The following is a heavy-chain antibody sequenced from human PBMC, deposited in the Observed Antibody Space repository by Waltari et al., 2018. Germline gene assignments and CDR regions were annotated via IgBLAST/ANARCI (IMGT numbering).Heavy chain of an antibody. CDR1: GYTFTSYG. CDR3: ARDRPYDFWSGYWGYFDY. V-gene: IGHV1-18*01. J-gene: IGHJ4*02. CDR2: ISAYNGNT. Sequence: QVQLVQSGAEVKKPGASVKVSCKASGYTFTSYGISWVRQAPGQGLEWMGWISAYNGNTNYAQKLQGRVTMTTDTSTSTAYMELRSLRSDDTAVYYCARDRPYDFWSGYWGYFDYWGQGTLVTVSS. D-gene: IGHD3-3*01.